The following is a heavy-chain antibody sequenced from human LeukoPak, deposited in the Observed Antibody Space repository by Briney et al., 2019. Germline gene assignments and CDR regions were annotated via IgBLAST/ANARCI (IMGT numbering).Heavy chain of an antibody. J-gene: IGHJ5*02. V-gene: IGHV5-10-1*01. D-gene: IGHD2-2*01. CDR1: RYSFTSYW. Sequence: GESLKISCKGSRYSFTSYWISWVRQMPGKGLEWMGRIDPSDSYTNYSPSFQGHVTISADKSISTAYLQWSSLQASDTAMYYCARVGGGDVVVPAAMSGGDNWFDPWGQGTLVTVSS. CDR2: IDPSDSYT. CDR3: ARVGGGDVVVPAAMSGGDNWFDP.